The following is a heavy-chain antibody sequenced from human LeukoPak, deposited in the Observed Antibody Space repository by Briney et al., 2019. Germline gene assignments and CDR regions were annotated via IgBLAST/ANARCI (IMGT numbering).Heavy chain of an antibody. CDR1: GFTFSSYW. D-gene: IGHD7-27*01. Sequence: PGGSLRLSCAASGFTFSSYWMHWVRQAPGKGLVWVSRINGGCSSTNYADSVKGRFTISRDNAKNTPYLQMNSLRGEDTAVYYCARGPSSNWGDFDYWGQGTLVIASS. J-gene: IGHJ4*02. V-gene: IGHV3-74*01. CDR3: ARGPSSNWGDFDY. CDR2: INGGCSST.